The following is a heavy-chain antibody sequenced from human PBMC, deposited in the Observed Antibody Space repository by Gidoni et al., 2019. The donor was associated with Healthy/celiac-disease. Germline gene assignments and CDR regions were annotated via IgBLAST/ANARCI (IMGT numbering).Heavy chain of an antibody. V-gene: IGHV1-46*01. CDR2: FGPSGLTT. Sequence: QVQLVQSGAEVKKPGASVNLSCKASGYTFTSYYIHWVRLAPGQGLEWMGVFGPSGLTTTYGWRFQGRVTMTGDTSTSTVYMELRNLRSEDTAIYYCARDLVDYWGQGTLVTVSS. CDR3: ARDLVDY. J-gene: IGHJ4*02. CDR1: GYTFTSYY. D-gene: IGHD3-16*01.